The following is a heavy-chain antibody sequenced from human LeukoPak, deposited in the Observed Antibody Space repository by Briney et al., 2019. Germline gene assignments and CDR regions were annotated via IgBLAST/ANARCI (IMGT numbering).Heavy chain of an antibody. J-gene: IGHJ4*02. D-gene: IGHD3-10*01. Sequence: GGSLGLSCAASGFTFSTYSMNWVRQAPGKGLEWVSSISSSSSYIYYADSVKGRFTISRDNAKNSLYLQMNSLRAEDTAVYYCARVRGRGYFDYWGQGTLVTVSS. CDR2: ISSSSSYI. CDR1: GFTFSTYS. V-gene: IGHV3-21*01. CDR3: ARVRGRGYFDY.